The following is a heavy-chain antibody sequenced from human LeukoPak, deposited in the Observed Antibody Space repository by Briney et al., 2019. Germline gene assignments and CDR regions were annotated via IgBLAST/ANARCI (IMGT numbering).Heavy chain of an antibody. CDR3: ARDGRYSSGSPFDY. V-gene: IGHV3-7*03. CDR1: GFTFSGFW. D-gene: IGHD6-19*01. CDR2: INSDGSEG. J-gene: IGHJ4*02. Sequence: GGSLRLSCAVSGFTFSGFWMSWSRQAPGKGLEWEASINSDGSEGYYADVVKGRFTISRDNAKNSLYLQINSLRAEDTAVYYCARDGRYSSGSPFDYWGQGTLVTVSS.